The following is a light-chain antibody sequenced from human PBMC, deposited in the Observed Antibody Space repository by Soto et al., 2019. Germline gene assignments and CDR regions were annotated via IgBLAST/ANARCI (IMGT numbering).Light chain of an antibody. J-gene: IGKJ2*01. V-gene: IGKV3-15*01. CDR1: QSVSSI. CDR3: QQYNSWPYT. Sequence: EIVMTQSPATLSVSPGERATLSCRASQSVSSILAWYQQKPGQAPRLLIYGASTRATGIPARFSGSGSGTELTLTISSLQSEDFAVYSCQQYNSWPYTFGQGTKLEIK. CDR2: GAS.